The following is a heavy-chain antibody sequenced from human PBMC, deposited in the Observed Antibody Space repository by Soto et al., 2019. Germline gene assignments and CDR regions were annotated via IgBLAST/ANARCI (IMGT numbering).Heavy chain of an antibody. CDR3: AKAEHQLGGPFVY. V-gene: IGHV3-23*01. J-gene: IGHJ4*02. Sequence: GGSLRLSCAASGFTFNSYAMSWVRQAPGKGLEWVSAIGDSGASTFYADSVKGRFTISRDNSGNTLYLEMNSLRAEDTALYYCAKAEHQLGGPFVYWGQGTLVTVSS. CDR2: IGDSGAST. D-gene: IGHD6-13*01. CDR1: GFTFNSYA.